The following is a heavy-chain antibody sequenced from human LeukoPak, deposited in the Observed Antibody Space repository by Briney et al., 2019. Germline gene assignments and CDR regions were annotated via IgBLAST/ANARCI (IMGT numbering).Heavy chain of an antibody. V-gene: IGHV1-2*02. D-gene: IGHD1-7*01. CDR2: ISPTSGDT. CDR1: GYTFTGYY. CDR3: VRDGLNWNYDY. Sequence: ASVTVSCKTSGYTFTGYYMHWVRQAPGQGLEWMGWISPTSGDTRYAQIFQGRVAMTRDTSISTAYMELSRLRSDDTAVYFCVRDGLNWNYDYWGQGTLVAVSS. J-gene: IGHJ4*02.